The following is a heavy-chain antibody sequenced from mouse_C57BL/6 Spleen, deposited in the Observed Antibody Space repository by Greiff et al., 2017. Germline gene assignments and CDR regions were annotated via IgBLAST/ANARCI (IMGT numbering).Heavy chain of an antibody. CDR2: INPSDSYT. J-gene: IGHJ2*01. CDR1: GYTFTSYW. Sequence: QVQLQQPGAELVMPGASVKLSCKASGYTFTSYWMHWVKQRPGQGLEWIGEINPSDSYTNYNQKFKGKSTLTVDKSSSTAYMQLSSLTSEDSAVYYCARGRGYSHYYFDYWGQGTTLPVSS. CDR3: ARGRGYSHYYFDY. D-gene: IGHD2-12*01. V-gene: IGHV1-69*01.